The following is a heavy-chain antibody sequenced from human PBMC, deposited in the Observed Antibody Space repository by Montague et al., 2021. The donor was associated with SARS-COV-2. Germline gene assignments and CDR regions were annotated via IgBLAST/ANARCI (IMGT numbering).Heavy chain of an antibody. Sequence: SETLSLTCAVSGASITTYYWSWIRQPPGQGLEWIGHIYYNEKTNYNPSLKSRVTISMDTPKNHFSLKVTSVTAADTAPYFCAGGQQRNYFDFWGQATLVTVSS. CDR1: GASITTYY. D-gene: IGHD1/OR15-1a*01. V-gene: IGHV4-59*13. J-gene: IGHJ4*02. CDR3: AGGQQRNYFDF. CDR2: IYYNEKT.